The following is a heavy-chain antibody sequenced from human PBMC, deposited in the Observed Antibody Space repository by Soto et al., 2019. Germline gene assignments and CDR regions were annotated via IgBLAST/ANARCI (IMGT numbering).Heavy chain of an antibody. CDR3: ARVSGGSYFDY. D-gene: IGHD1-26*01. CDR2: IYYSGST. CDR1: GGSVGSGSYC. J-gene: IGHJ4*02. V-gene: IGHV4-61*01. Sequence: PSETLSLTCTVSGGSVGSGSYCWSWIRQPPGKGLEWIGYIYYSGSTNYNPSLKSRVTISVDTSKNQFSLKLSSVTAADTAVYYCARVSGGSYFDYWGQGTLVTVSS.